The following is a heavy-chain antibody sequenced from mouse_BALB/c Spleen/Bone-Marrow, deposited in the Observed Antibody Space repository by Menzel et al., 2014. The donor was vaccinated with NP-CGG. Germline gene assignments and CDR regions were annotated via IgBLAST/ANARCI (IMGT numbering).Heavy chain of an antibody. CDR3: ARGGGAYYGNYWFAY. CDR2: ISSGGSYT. D-gene: IGHD2-10*01. V-gene: IGHV5-6*02. J-gene: IGHJ3*01. CDR1: GFTFSSYG. Sequence: DVMLVESGGDLVKPGGSLKLSCAASGFTFSSYGMSWVRQTPDKRLEWVATISSGGSYTYYPDSVKGRFTISRDNAKNALFLQMSSLKSEDTAMYYGARGGGAYYGNYWFAYWGQGTLVTVSA.